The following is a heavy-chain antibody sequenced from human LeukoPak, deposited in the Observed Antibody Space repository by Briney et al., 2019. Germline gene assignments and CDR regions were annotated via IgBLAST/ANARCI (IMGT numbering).Heavy chain of an antibody. J-gene: IGHJ4*02. V-gene: IGHV5-51*01. CDR2: IYPGDSDT. CDR3: ARGPDSSGWYNDY. CDR1: GYSFTDYW. Sequence: HGESLKISCKGSGYSFTDYWVGWVRQMPGKGLEWMGIIYPGDSDTRYSPSFQGQVTISADKSISTAYLQWSSLKASDTAMYYCARGPDSSGWYNDYWGQGTQVTVSS. D-gene: IGHD6-19*01.